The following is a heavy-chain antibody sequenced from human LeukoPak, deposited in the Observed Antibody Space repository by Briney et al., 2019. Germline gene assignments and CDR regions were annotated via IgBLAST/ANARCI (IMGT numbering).Heavy chain of an antibody. CDR3: ARGPRYSFY. Sequence: GGSLRLSCAASGFIVSHNYMTWVRQAPGKGLEWISVIYIDGTTYYADSVKGRFTISRGQANNTLYLQMNTLRDEDTAVYYCARGPRYSFYWGQGTLVSVSS. J-gene: IGHJ4*02. CDR1: GFIVSHNY. CDR2: IYIDGTT. D-gene: IGHD6-13*01. V-gene: IGHV3-53*01.